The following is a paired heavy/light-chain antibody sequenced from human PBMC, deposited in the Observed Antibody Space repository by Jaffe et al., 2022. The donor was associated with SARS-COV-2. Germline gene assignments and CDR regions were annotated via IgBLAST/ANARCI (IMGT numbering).Light chain of an antibody. CDR3: LQYGSSPVT. J-gene: IGKJ5*01. Sequence: EIVLTQSPGTLSLSPGERATLSCWASQTVRRSYLAWYQQKPGQAPRLLIYGASSRATGIPDRFSGSGSGTDFTLTISRLEPEDFAVYYCLQYGSSPVTIGQGTRLEI. CDR2: GAS. CDR1: QTVRRSY. V-gene: IGKV3-20*01.
Heavy chain of an antibody. D-gene: IGHD2-21*01. J-gene: IGHJ3*01. CDR3: ARAIDSNPFDF. V-gene: IGHV4-59*01. CDR1: GGSISRDY. Sequence: QVQLQESGPGLVKPSETLSLTCTVSGGSISRDYWTWIRQPPGKGLEFIGYIYNSGITNYNPSLKSRVTISVDTSKSQFSLKLTSVTAADTAVYYCARAIDSNPFDFWGQGTMVTVSS. CDR2: IYNSGIT.